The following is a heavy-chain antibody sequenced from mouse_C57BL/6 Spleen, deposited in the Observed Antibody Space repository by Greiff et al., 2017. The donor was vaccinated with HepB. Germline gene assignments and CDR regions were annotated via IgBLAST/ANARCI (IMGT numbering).Heavy chain of an antibody. J-gene: IGHJ3*01. Sequence: QVQLQQSGAELARPGASVKMSCKASGYTFTSYTMHWVKQRPGQGLEWIGYINPSSGYTKYNQKFKDKATLTADKSSSTAYMQLSSLTSEDSAVYYCADQLVLFAYWGQGTLVTVSA. CDR1: GYTFTSYT. V-gene: IGHV1-4*01. CDR3: ADQLVLFAY. CDR2: INPSSGYT. D-gene: IGHD4-1*02.